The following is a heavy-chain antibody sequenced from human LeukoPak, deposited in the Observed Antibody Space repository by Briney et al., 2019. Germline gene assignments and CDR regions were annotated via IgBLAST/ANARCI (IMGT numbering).Heavy chain of an antibody. J-gene: IGHJ6*02. Sequence: SVKVSCKASGGTFSSYAISWVRQAPGQGLEWMGRIIPMLGTVNYAQKFQGRVTIIADKFTSTAYMELSSLRSEDTAVYYCARDQKVGATPYFGMDVWGQGTTVTVSS. V-gene: IGHV1-69*04. CDR3: ARDQKVGATPYFGMDV. D-gene: IGHD1-26*01. CDR2: IIPMLGTV. CDR1: GGTFSSYA.